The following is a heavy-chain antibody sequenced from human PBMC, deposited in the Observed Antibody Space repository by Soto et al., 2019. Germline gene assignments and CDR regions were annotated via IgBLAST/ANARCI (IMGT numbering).Heavy chain of an antibody. CDR3: ARVLKDISGYYFYGYFAMDV. Sequence: QVHLVESGGGVVQPGRSLRLSCAASGCTLSTYAMHWVRQAPGKGLEWVAAISDDGSDEYYADSVKGRFAISRDNSKNTLHLQMNSLRVEDTAVYYCARVLKDISGYYFYGYFAMDVWGQGATVTVSS. D-gene: IGHD3-22*01. CDR2: ISDDGSDE. CDR1: GCTLSTYA. V-gene: IGHV3-30*09. J-gene: IGHJ6*02.